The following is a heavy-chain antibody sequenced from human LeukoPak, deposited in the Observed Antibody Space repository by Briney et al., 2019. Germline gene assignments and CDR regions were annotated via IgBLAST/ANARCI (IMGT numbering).Heavy chain of an antibody. CDR2: IYYSGST. J-gene: IGHJ4*02. D-gene: IGHD6-13*01. V-gene: IGHV4-59*01. CDR3: ARSGSSWYPWSLDY. CDR1: GGSISNYY. Sequence: SETLSLTCTVSGGSISNYYWSWIRQPPGKGLEWIGYIYYSGSTNYNPSLKSRVTISVDTSKNQFSLKLSSVTAADTAVYYCARSGSSWYPWSLDYWGQGTLVTVSS.